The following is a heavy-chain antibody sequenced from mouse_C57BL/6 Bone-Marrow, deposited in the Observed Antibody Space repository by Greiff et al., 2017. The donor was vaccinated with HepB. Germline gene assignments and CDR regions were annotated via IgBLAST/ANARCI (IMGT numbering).Heavy chain of an antibody. CDR2: IYPSDSET. J-gene: IGHJ4*01. CDR3: ARTPCYYGSSTYYAMDY. CDR1: GYTFTSYW. Sequence: VQLQQPGAELVRPGSSVKLSCKASGYTFTSYWMDWVKQRPGQGLEWIGNIYPSDSETHYNQKFKDKATLTVDKSSSTAYMQLSSLTSEDSAVYYCARTPCYYGSSTYYAMDYWGQGTSVTVSS. D-gene: IGHD1-1*01. V-gene: IGHV1-61*01.